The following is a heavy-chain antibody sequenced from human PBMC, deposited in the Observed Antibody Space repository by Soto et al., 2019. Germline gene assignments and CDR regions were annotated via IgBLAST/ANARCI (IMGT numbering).Heavy chain of an antibody. Sequence: HPGGSLRLSCAASGFTFSSYDMHWVRQATGKGLEWVSAIGTAGDTYYPGSVKGRFTISRENAKNSLYLQMNSLRAGDTAVYYCARVFRGYDTDYYFDYWGQGTLVTVSS. J-gene: IGHJ4*02. CDR2: IGTAGDT. CDR1: GFTFSSYD. D-gene: IGHD5-12*01. V-gene: IGHV3-13*04. CDR3: ARVFRGYDTDYYFDY.